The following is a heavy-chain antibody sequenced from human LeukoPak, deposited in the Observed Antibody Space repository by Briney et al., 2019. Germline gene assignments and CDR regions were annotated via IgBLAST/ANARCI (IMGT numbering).Heavy chain of an antibody. V-gene: IGHV1-46*01. D-gene: IGHD3-10*01. CDR3: AREPSGLLWFGDPRRYFDY. CDR1: GYTFTSYY. Sequence: VASVTVSCKASGYTFTSYYMHWVRQAPGQGLEWMGLINPSGGSTSYAQKFQGRVTMTRDTSTSTVYMELSSLRSEDTAVYYCAREPSGLLWFGDPRRYFDYWGQGTLVTVSS. CDR2: INPSGGST. J-gene: IGHJ4*02.